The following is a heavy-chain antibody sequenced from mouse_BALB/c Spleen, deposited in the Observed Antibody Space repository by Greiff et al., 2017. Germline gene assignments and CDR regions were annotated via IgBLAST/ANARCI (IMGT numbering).Heavy chain of an antibody. D-gene: IGHD2-1*01. Sequence: QVQLQQSGAELVRPGTSVKVSCKASGYAFTNYLIEWVKQRPGQGLEWIGVINPGSGGTNYNEKFKGKATLTADKSSSTAYMQLSSLTSDDSAVYVCARGDGNYVHWYFDVWGAGTTVTVSS. CDR1: GYAFTNYL. CDR2: INPGSGGT. J-gene: IGHJ1*01. CDR3: ARGDGNYVHWYFDV. V-gene: IGHV1-54*01.